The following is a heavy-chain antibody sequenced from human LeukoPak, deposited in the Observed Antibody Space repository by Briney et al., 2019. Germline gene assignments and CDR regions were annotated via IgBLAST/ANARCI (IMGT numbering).Heavy chain of an antibody. J-gene: IGHJ5*02. V-gene: IGHV3-23*01. CDR3: AKGVSTPRTYNWFDP. CDR1: EFTFSTYA. CDR2: ISASGYST. D-gene: IGHD2-2*01. Sequence: GGSLRLSCAASEFTFSTYAMSWVRQAPGKGLEWVSGISASGYSTYYADSVTGRFTISRDNSKNTLYLQMNSLRAEDTAVYYCAKGVSTPRTYNWFDPWGQGTLVTVSS.